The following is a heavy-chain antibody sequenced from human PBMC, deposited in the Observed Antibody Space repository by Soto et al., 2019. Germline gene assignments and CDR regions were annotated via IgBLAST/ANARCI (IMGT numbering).Heavy chain of an antibody. V-gene: IGHV1-46*03. CDR3: ARDRTYYYDSSYAF. CDR2: INPSGGST. CDR1: GYAFTIYY. D-gene: IGHD3-22*01. J-gene: IGHJ4*02. Sequence: VSVNVYWKAAGYAFTIYYMHWGRQAPGQGLEWMGIINPSGGSTSYAQKFQGRVTMTRDTSTSTVHMELSSLRSEDTAVYYCARDRTYYYDSSYAFWGQGTLVTVSS.